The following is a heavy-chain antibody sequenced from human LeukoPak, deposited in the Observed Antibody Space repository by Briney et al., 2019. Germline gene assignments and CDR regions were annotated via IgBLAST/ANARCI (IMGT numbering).Heavy chain of an antibody. V-gene: IGHV1-2*02. D-gene: IGHD6-6*01. CDR2: INPNSGGT. J-gene: IGHJ4*02. CDR1: GYTFTGYY. CDR3: ARDRWYSSSSGDY. Sequence: GASVKVSCKASGYTFTGYYMHWVRQAPGQGLEWMGWINPNSGGTNYAQKLQGRVTMTRDTSISTAYMELSRLRSDDTAVYYCARDRWYSSSSGDYWGQGTLVTVSS.